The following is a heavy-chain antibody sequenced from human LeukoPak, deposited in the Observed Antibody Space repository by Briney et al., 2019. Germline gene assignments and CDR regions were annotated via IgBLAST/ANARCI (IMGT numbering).Heavy chain of an antibody. D-gene: IGHD1-26*01. CDR1: GYSISSGYY. Sequence: PSVTLSLTCTVSGYSISSGYYWGWIRQPPGKGLEWIGSIYHSGSTYYNPSLKSRVTISVDTSKNQFSLKLSSVTAAGTAVYYCGRVGAMDAFDIWGQGTMVSVSS. J-gene: IGHJ3*02. CDR3: GRVGAMDAFDI. CDR2: IYHSGST. V-gene: IGHV4-38-2*02.